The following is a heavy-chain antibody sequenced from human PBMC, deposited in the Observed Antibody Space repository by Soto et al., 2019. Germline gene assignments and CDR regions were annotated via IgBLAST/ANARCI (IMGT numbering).Heavy chain of an antibody. J-gene: IGHJ6*02. Sequence: GGSPRLSCAASGFTFDDYAMHWVRQAPGKGLEWVSGISWNSGSIGYADSVKGRFTISRDNAKNSLYLQMNSLRAEDTALYYCAKDMASTMVRGVITEYYYYGMDVWGQGTTVTVSS. D-gene: IGHD3-10*01. V-gene: IGHV3-9*01. CDR1: GFTFDDYA. CDR2: ISWNSGSI. CDR3: AKDMASTMVRGVITEYYYYGMDV.